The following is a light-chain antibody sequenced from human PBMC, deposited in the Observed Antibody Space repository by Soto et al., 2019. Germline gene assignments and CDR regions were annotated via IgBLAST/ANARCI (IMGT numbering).Light chain of an antibody. Sequence: IQMTQSPSSLSASVGDRVTITCRASQVIRNDLGWYQQKPGKAPKLLIYAASSLKSGVPSRFSGSGSGTEFTLTISSLQPDDFATYYCQQYNTYSAFGQGTKVDIK. J-gene: IGKJ1*01. V-gene: IGKV1-17*01. CDR3: QQYNTYSA. CDR1: QVIRND. CDR2: AAS.